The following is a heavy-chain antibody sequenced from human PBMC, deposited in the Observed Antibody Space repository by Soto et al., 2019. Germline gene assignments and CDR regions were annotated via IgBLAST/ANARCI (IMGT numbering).Heavy chain of an antibody. V-gene: IGHV4-34*01. D-gene: IGHD3-22*01. CDR3: ARGHPGYYDSSGYYYVRWFDP. J-gene: IGHJ5*02. CDR1: GGSFSGYY. CDR2: INHSGST. Sequence: SETQSLTCAVYGGSFSGYYWSWIRQPPGKWLELIGEINHSGSTNYTPSLKSRVTISVDTSKNQFSLKLSSVTAADTAVYYCARGHPGYYDSSGYYYVRWFDPWGQGTLVTVSS.